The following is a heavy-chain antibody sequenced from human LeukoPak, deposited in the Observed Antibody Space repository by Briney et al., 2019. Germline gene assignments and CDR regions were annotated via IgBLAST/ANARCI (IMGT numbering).Heavy chain of an antibody. Sequence: ASVKVSCKASGYTFTKSYIHWVRQAPGQRLEWMGWISAYNGNTNYAQKLQGRVTMTTDTSTSTAYMELRSLRSDDTAVYYCAREDSDYYYMDVWGKGTTVTISS. CDR3: AREDSDYYYMDV. CDR1: GYTFTKSY. V-gene: IGHV1-18*04. CDR2: ISAYNGNT. J-gene: IGHJ6*03.